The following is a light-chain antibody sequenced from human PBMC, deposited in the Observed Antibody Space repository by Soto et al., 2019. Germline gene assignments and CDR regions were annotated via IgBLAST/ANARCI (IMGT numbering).Light chain of an antibody. V-gene: IGLV2-14*03. Sequence: QSALTQPASVSGSPGQSITISCTGTSSDVGGYNYVSWYQQHPGKAPKLMIYDVSNRPSGVSNRFSGSKSGNTASLTISGVQAEDEADYYCSSYTSRSTLDVFGTGTKLTVL. J-gene: IGLJ1*01. CDR2: DVS. CDR1: SSDVGGYNY. CDR3: SSYTSRSTLDV.